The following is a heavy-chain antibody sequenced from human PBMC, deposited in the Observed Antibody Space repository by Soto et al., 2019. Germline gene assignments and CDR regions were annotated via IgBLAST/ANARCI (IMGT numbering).Heavy chain of an antibody. Sequence: PSETPSITCTVCGGSICSYYWSGIRQQPGKGLEWIGYIYYSGSTNYNPSLKSRVTISVDTSKNQFSLKLSSVTAADTAVYYCARAIRGYSSSWYVHYYYYMDVWGKGTTVTVSS. V-gene: IGHV4-59*01. CDR2: IYYSGST. J-gene: IGHJ6*03. D-gene: IGHD6-13*01. CDR3: ARAIRGYSSSWYVHYYYYMDV. CDR1: GGSICSYY.